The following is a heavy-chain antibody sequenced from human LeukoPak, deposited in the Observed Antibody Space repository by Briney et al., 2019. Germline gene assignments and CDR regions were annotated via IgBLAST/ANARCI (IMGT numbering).Heavy chain of an antibody. CDR1: GGSISSYY. Sequence: SETLSLTCTVSGGSISSYYWSRIRQPPGKGLEWIGYIYYSGCTNYNPSLKSRVTISVDTSKNQFSLKLSSVTAADTAVYYCARHGSYYDFWSGYPFDYWGQGTLVTVSS. J-gene: IGHJ4*02. CDR2: IYYSGCT. V-gene: IGHV4-59*08. D-gene: IGHD3-3*01. CDR3: ARHGSYYDFWSGYPFDY.